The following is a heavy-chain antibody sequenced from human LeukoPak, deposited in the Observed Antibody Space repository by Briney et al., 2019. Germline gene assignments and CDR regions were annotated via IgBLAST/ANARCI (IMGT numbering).Heavy chain of an antibody. CDR1: RYTFTSYY. J-gene: IGHJ6*02. CDR2: INPSGGST. V-gene: IGHV1-46*01. CDR3: ARVKLGAGYYYYGMDV. Sequence: ASVKVSCKASRYTFTSYYMHWVRQAPGQGLEWMGIINPSGGSTSYAQKFQGRVTMTRDTSTSTVYMELSSLRSEDTAVYYCARVKLGAGYYYYGMDVWGQGTTVTVSS. D-gene: IGHD3-16*01.